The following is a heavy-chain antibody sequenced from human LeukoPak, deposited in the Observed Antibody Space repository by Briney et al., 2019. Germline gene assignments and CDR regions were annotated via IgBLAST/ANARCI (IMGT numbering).Heavy chain of an antibody. CDR1: GFTFSSYW. CDR2: IKKDGSEK. Sequence: GGSLRLSCAASGFTFSSYWMSWVRQAPGKGLEWVANIKKDGSEKYYVDSVKGRFTISRDNAKNSLYLQMNSLRAEDTAVYYCGSGVAGKVDYWGQGTLVTVSS. V-gene: IGHV3-7*01. J-gene: IGHJ4*02. CDR3: GSGVAGKVDY. D-gene: IGHD6-19*01.